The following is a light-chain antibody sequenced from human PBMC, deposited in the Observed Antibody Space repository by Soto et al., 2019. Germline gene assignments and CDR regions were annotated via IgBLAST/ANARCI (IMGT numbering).Light chain of an antibody. Sequence: QSVLTQPPSVSGAPGQRVTISCTGSSSNIGAGYDVHWYQQLPGTDPKLLINGNNNRPSGVPDRFSGSKSGTSASLASTGLRAEDEADYYCQAYDSSLSGSVFGGGTKLTVL. J-gene: IGLJ2*01. CDR3: QAYDSSLSGSV. CDR2: GNN. V-gene: IGLV1-40*01. CDR1: SSNIGAGYD.